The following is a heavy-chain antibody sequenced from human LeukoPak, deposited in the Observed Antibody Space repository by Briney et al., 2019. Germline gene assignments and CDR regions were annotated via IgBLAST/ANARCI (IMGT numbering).Heavy chain of an antibody. V-gene: IGHV1-69*05. Sequence: SVKVSRKASGGTFITYGINWVRQAPGQGLEWMGGIVPMFGIANYAQKFEGRVSITTDESSTTAYMELSSLRSEDTAFYYCATTSVRDGFNYFDYWGQGTLVPVSS. CDR3: ATTSVRDGFNYFDY. D-gene: IGHD5-24*01. CDR1: GGTFITYG. CDR2: IVPMFGIA. J-gene: IGHJ4*02.